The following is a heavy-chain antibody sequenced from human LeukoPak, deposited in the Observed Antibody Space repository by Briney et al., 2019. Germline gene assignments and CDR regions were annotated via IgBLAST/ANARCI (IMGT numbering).Heavy chain of an antibody. CDR2: MNPNSGNT. D-gene: IGHD6-13*01. CDR1: GYTFTSYD. V-gene: IGHV1-8*01. CDR3: ARGLRREQQLLRAFDS. J-gene: IGHJ4*02. Sequence: ASVKVSCKASGYTFTSYDINWVRQSTGQGLEWMGGMNPNSGNTGYAQKFQGRVTMTSNTSISTAYMELSGLTSEDTAVYYCARGLRREQQLLRAFDSWGQGTLVTVSS.